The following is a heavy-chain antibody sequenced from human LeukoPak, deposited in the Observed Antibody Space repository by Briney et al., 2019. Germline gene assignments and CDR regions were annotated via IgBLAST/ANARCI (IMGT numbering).Heavy chain of an antibody. CDR3: AKDPYGTRYFDY. CDR2: LSGSGYNT. V-gene: IGHV3-23*01. D-gene: IGHD2-2*01. CDR1: GFTLSSHA. Sequence: GGSLRLSCAASGFTLSSHALSWVRQAPGKGLEWVSPLSGSGYNTYYADSVKGRFTISRDNSKNTVYLQMNSLRAEDTAVYYCAKDPYGTRYFDYWGQGTLVTVSS. J-gene: IGHJ4*02.